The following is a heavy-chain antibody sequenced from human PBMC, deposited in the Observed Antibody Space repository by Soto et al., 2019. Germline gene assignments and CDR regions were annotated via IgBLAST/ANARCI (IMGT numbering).Heavy chain of an antibody. V-gene: IGHV4-34*01. D-gene: IGHD3-22*01. CDR1: GGSFSGYY. J-gene: IGHJ4*02. Sequence: SETLSLTCAVYGGSFSGYYWSWIRQPPGKGLEWIGEINHSGSTNYNPSLKSRVTISVDTSKNQFSLKLSSVTAADTAVYYCASVDYDSSGYRSGYFDYWGQGTLVTVSS. CDR2: INHSGST. CDR3: ASVDYDSSGYRSGYFDY.